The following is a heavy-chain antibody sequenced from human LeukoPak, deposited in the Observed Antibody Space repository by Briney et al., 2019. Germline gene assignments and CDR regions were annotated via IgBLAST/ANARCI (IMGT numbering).Heavy chain of an antibody. CDR2: INHSGST. D-gene: IGHD2-15*01. Sequence: SETLSLTCAAYGGSFSGYYWSWIRQPPGKGLEWIGEINHSGSTNYSPSLKSRVTISVDTSEKQFSLQLNSVTAADTAVYYCARQGSAYYFDFWGQGLLVTVSS. CDR3: ARQGSAYYFDF. CDR1: GGSFSGYY. J-gene: IGHJ4*02. V-gene: IGHV4-34*01.